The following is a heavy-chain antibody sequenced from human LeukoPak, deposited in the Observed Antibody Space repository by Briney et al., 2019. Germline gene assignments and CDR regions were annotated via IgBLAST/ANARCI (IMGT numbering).Heavy chain of an antibody. Sequence: GVSLRLSCAASGFTFSSYAMSWVRQAPGKGLEWVSAISGSGGSTYYADSVKGRFTISRDNSKNTLYLQMNSLRAEDTAVYYCAKFEGDDYGDYGHYWGQGTLVTVSS. CDR2: ISGSGGST. J-gene: IGHJ4*02. CDR1: GFTFSSYA. D-gene: IGHD4-17*01. V-gene: IGHV3-23*01. CDR3: AKFEGDDYGDYGHY.